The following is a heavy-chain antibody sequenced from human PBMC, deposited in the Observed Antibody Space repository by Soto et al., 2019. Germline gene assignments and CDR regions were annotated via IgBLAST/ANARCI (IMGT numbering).Heavy chain of an antibody. V-gene: IGHV3-33*01. CDR1: GFTFSSYG. Sequence: GGSLRLSCAASGFTFSSYGMHWVRQAPGKGLEWVAVIWYDGSNKYYADSVKGRFTISRDNSKNTLYLQMNSLRAEDTAVYYCARDGQRWLQLHRNFDYWGQGTLVTVSS. D-gene: IGHD5-12*01. J-gene: IGHJ4*02. CDR3: ARDGQRWLQLHRNFDY. CDR2: IWYDGSNK.